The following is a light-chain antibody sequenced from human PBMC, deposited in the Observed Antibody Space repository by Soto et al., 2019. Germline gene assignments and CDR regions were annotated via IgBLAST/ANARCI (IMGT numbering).Light chain of an antibody. CDR1: QTISTY. V-gene: IGKV1-39*01. Sequence: DIQMTQTPSSLSASVGDRVTITCWTSQTISTYLNWYQQKPGKAPELLIYAASNLRSGVPSRFSGTGSGTDFTLTISSLQPEDSATYYCQQSFRTPITFGQGTRLEI. CDR2: AAS. CDR3: QQSFRTPIT. J-gene: IGKJ5*01.